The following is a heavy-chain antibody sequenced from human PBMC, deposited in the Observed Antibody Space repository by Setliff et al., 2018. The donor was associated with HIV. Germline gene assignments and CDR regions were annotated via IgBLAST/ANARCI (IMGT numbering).Heavy chain of an antibody. Sequence: SETLSLTCTVPGGSISSYYWSWIRQPPGKGLEWIGYIYYSGSTNYNPSLKSRVTISVDTSRNHFSLKLISVTAADTAVYYCAREITYDYVWRSFRQGAFDIWGQGTLVTVSS. CDR3: AREITYDYVWRSFRQGAFDI. J-gene: IGHJ3*02. CDR2: IYYSGST. CDR1: GGSISSYY. V-gene: IGHV4-59*01. D-gene: IGHD3-16*01.